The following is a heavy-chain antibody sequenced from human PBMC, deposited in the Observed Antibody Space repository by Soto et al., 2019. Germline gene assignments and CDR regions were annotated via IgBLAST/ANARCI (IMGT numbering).Heavy chain of an antibody. V-gene: IGHV1-69*19. Sequence: QVQLVQSGAEMKKPGSSVKVSCQSSGCTFNTYAMHWVRQAPGQGPEWMGDISPMLGAANYAPKFQGRVTIPADESTGTSYMQLSSLTSEDTALYFCAREVQVHTPAFVYWGQGTLVTVSS. J-gene: IGHJ4*02. CDR1: GCTFNTYA. CDR2: ISPMLGAA. D-gene: IGHD3-10*01. CDR3: AREVQVHTPAFVY.